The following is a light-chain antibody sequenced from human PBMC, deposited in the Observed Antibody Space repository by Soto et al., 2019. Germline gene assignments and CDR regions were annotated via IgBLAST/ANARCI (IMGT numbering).Light chain of an antibody. CDR2: AAS. CDR1: QTVGSS. V-gene: IGKV1-39*01. Sequence: DIQMTQSPSSLSASVGDRVTITCRASQTVGSSLNWYQHKPGKAPKVLVYAASNLQTGVPSRFSGSGSGTDFNLTINSLQREDFAIYYCQQSYTTPRTFGQGTKV. J-gene: IGKJ1*01. CDR3: QQSYTTPRT.